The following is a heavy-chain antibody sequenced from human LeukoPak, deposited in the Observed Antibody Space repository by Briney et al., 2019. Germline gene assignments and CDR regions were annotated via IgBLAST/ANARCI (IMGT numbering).Heavy chain of an antibody. J-gene: IGHJ4*02. CDR2: IKQDGSEK. CDR1: GFTFSSYW. Sequence: PGGSLKLSCAASGFTFSSYWMSWVRQAPGKGLEWVANIKQDGSEKYYVDPVKGRFTISRDNAKNSLYLQMNSLRAEDTAVYYCARDLRITIFGVVSSYYFDYWGQGTLVTVSS. V-gene: IGHV3-7*01. D-gene: IGHD3-3*01. CDR3: ARDLRITIFGVVSSYYFDY.